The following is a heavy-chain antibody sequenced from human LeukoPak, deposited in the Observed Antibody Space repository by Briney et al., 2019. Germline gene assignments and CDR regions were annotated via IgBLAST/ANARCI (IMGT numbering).Heavy chain of an antibody. CDR3: AKEIWPTVTTPGHTYFDY. J-gene: IGHJ4*02. CDR1: GFTFSTYS. Sequence: GGSLRLSCAVSGFTFSTYSMNWVRQAPGKGLEWVSSISSSSSYIYYADSVRGRFTISRDNAKDSLYLQMNSLRAEDTAVYYCAKEIWPTVTTPGHTYFDYWGQGALVTVSS. CDR2: ISSSSSYI. V-gene: IGHV3-21*01. D-gene: IGHD4-17*01.